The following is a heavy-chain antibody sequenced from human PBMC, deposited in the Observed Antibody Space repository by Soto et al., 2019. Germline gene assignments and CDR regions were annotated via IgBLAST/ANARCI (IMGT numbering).Heavy chain of an antibody. Sequence: QVQLVQSGPEVKKPGASVKVSCKASGYTFTSYGFSWVRQAPGQGLEWMGWISAHNVDAIYAQKFQDRITMTTDTATNTAYLELRSLKSGDTAVFYCARSSGTYPPSRYYYGLDVWGQGTTVTVSS. CDR3: ARSSGTYPPSRYYYGLDV. CDR2: ISAHNVDA. D-gene: IGHD1-26*01. CDR1: GYTFTSYG. V-gene: IGHV1-18*01. J-gene: IGHJ6*02.